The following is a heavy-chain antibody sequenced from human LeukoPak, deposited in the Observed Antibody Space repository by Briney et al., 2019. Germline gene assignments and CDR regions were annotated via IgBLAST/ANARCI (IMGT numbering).Heavy chain of an antibody. CDR1: GFTFSSYW. Sequence: GGSLRLSCAASGFTFSSYWMHWVRQAPGKGLVWVSRISSDGTSIVYADSVKGRFTISRDDSKNTLSLQMNSLRVEDTAIYYCAQDLAWGAFDFWGQGTLVTVSS. D-gene: IGHD7-27*01. CDR2: ISSDGTSI. CDR3: AQDLAWGAFDF. J-gene: IGHJ4*02. V-gene: IGHV3-74*01.